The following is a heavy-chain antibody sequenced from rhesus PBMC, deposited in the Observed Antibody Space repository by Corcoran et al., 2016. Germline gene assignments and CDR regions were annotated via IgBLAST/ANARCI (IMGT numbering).Heavy chain of an antibody. D-gene: IGHD3-9*01. J-gene: IGHJ5-2*02. CDR3: AADDYSSSLDV. Sequence: QVQLQESGQGLVTPSETLSLTCAVSGASISDKYFWNWIRQSPGRGLEWIAKIYWKTGSTYYEPSLKSRVTIAKDTAKNQFSLNLSSVTAADTAVYYCAADDYSSSLDVWCRGVLVTVSS. V-gene: IGHV4S9*01. CDR1: GASISDKYF. CDR2: IYWKTGST.